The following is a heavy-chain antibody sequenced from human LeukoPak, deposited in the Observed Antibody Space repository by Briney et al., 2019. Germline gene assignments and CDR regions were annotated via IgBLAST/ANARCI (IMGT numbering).Heavy chain of an antibody. CDR1: GFTFVNYA. Sequence: GGSLRLSCAASGFTFVNYAMSWVRQAPGKGLEWVSAVVGDGSTTFYADSVKGRFTISGDNSKNTVYLQMYSLRAEDTAMYYCAKARLSTGWAYNDYWGQGTQVTVSS. CDR2: VVGDGSTT. CDR3: AKARLSTGWAYNDY. D-gene: IGHD6-19*01. J-gene: IGHJ4*02. V-gene: IGHV3-23*01.